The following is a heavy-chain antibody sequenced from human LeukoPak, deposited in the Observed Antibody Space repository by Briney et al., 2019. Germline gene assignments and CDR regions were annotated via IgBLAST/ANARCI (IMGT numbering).Heavy chain of an antibody. J-gene: IGHJ4*02. D-gene: IGHD3-16*02. Sequence: GGSLRLSCAASGFTFSDYYMSWIRQAPGKGLEWVSYISSSGSTIYYADSVKGRFTISRDNAKNSLYLQMNSLRAEDTAVYYCARESRYDYVWGSYRYGDYWGQGTLVTVSS. V-gene: IGHV3-11*01. CDR1: GFTFSDYY. CDR2: ISSSGSTI. CDR3: ARESRYDYVWGSYRYGDY.